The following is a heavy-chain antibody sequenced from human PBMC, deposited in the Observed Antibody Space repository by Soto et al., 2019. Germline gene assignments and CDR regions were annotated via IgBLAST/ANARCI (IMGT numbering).Heavy chain of an antibody. D-gene: IGHD3-10*01. CDR1: GFTFSSYA. Sequence: GGSLRLSCAASGFTFSSYAMSWVRQAPGKGLERVSAISGSGGSTYYEDSVKGRFTISRDNSKNTLYLQMNSLRAEDTAVYYCAKWPGDAFDIWGQGTMVTVSS. CDR3: AKWPGDAFDI. CDR2: ISGSGGST. V-gene: IGHV3-23*01. J-gene: IGHJ3*02.